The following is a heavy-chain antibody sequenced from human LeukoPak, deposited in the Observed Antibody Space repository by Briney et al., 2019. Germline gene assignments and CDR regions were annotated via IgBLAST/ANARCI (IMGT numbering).Heavy chain of an antibody. J-gene: IGHJ6*02. CDR1: GYTFTSYG. V-gene: IGHV1-18*01. D-gene: IGHD2-15*01. Sequence: GASVKVSCKASGYTFTSYGISWVRQAPGQGLEWMGWISAYNGNTNYAQKLQGRVTMTTDTSTSTAYMELRSLRSDDTAVYYCARDWLGYCSGGSCYSYYYYGMDVWGQGTTVTVSS. CDR2: ISAYNGNT. CDR3: ARDWLGYCSGGSCYSYYYYGMDV.